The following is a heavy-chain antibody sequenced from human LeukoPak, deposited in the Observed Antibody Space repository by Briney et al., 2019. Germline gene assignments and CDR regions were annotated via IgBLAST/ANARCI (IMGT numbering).Heavy chain of an antibody. CDR3: TRRRPGRGPSSEFDY. J-gene: IGHJ4*02. D-gene: IGHD3-10*01. Sequence: GGPLRLSCTASGFTFGVYAMSWFRQAPGKGREGVGFIRSKAYGGTTEYAASVEGRFTISRDDSKSIAYLQMNSLKTEDTAVYYCTRRRPGRGPSSEFDYWGQGTLVTVSS. CDR1: GFTFGVYA. V-gene: IGHV3-49*03. CDR2: IRSKAYGGTT.